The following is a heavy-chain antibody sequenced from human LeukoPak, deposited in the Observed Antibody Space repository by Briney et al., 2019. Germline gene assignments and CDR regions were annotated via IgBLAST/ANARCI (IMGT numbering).Heavy chain of an antibody. J-gene: IGHJ4*02. V-gene: IGHV4-34*01. CDR3: ARRTHYYYDSGGYSY. CDR1: GGSFSGYN. D-gene: IGHD3-22*01. CDR2: INHSGST. Sequence: SETLSLTCAVYGGSFSGYNWSWIRQPPGKGLEWIGEINHSGSTNYNPSLKSRVTISVDTSKNQFSLKLSSVTAADTAVYYCARRTHYYYDSGGYSYWGQGTLVTVSS.